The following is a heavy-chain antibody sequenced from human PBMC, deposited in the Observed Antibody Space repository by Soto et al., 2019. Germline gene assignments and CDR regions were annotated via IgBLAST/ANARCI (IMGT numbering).Heavy chain of an antibody. CDR1: GGSISSGGYY. V-gene: IGHV4-31*03. Sequence: SETLSLTCTVSGGSISSGGYYWSWIRQHPGKGLEWIGYIYYSGSTYYNPSLKSRVTISVDTSKNQFSLKLSSVTAADTAVYYCARNYYYGSGSYRAFDFDPWGQGTLVTVSS. CDR2: IYYSGST. D-gene: IGHD3-10*01. J-gene: IGHJ5*02. CDR3: ARNYYYGSGSYRAFDFDP.